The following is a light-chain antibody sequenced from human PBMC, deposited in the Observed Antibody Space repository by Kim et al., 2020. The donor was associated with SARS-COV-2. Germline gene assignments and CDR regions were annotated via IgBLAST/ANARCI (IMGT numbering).Light chain of an antibody. V-gene: IGKV1-16*02. CDR1: QDIINA. J-gene: IGKJ2*01. CDR3: QQYRAYPVA. Sequence: SASIGDRVTITCGASQDIINALTRFRQKPGKAPESLIYGASTLRSGVPSKFSGSGSGTDFTLTISSLQPEGFATYYCQQYRAYPVAFGQGTKLEI. CDR2: GAS.